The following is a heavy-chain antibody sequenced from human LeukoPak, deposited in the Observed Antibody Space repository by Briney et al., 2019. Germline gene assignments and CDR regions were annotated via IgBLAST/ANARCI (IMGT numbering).Heavy chain of an antibody. D-gene: IGHD3-22*01. Sequence: PSETLSLTCTVSGGSISSYYWSWIRQPPGKGLEWIGYIYYSGSTNYNPSLKSRVTISVDTSKSQFSLKLSSVTAADTAVYYCARVYYYDSSGYKNAFDIWGQGTMVTVSS. CDR2: IYYSGST. CDR3: ARVYYYDSSGYKNAFDI. V-gene: IGHV4-59*01. CDR1: GGSISSYY. J-gene: IGHJ3*02.